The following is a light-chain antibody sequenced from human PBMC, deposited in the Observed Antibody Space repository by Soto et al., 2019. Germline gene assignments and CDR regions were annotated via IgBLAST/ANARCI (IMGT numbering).Light chain of an antibody. J-gene: IGKJ1*01. Sequence: EIVMTQSPATLSVSPGERATLSCRASQSVSSILAWYQQKPGQAPRLLIYGASTRATGIPARFSGSGSGTEFTLTISSLQSEDFAVYYCQQYNNWPQTFGQGTRWKSN. CDR2: GAS. CDR1: QSVSSI. CDR3: QQYNNWPQT. V-gene: IGKV3-15*01.